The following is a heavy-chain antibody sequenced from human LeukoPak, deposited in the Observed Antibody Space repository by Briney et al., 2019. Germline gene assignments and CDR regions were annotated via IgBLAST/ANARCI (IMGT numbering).Heavy chain of an antibody. V-gene: IGHV4-39*01. CDR2: VFYNGNT. D-gene: IGHD3-22*01. Sequence: KPSETLSLTCTVSGGSINTKTHYWACIRQTPGKGLVGIGSVFYNGNTYYNPSLKSRVTISVDTSKNQFSLRLTSVTAADTAVYYCAKHGEDSSGYYADFFDHCGQGTLVTVSS. J-gene: IGHJ4*02. CDR3: AKHGEDSSGYYADFFDH. CDR1: GGSINTKTHY.